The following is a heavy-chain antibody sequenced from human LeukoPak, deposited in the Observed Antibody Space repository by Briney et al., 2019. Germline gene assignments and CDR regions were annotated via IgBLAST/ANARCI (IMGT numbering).Heavy chain of an antibody. D-gene: IGHD1-26*01. V-gene: IGHV3-23*01. CDR1: YA. CDR2: ISGSGGST. CDR3: MTIRGASPLPDY. Sequence: YAMSWVRQAPGKGLEWVSAISGSGGSTYYADSVKGRFTISRDNSKNTMYLQMNSLRAEDTAVYYCMTIRGASPLPDYWGQGTLVTVSS. J-gene: IGHJ4*02.